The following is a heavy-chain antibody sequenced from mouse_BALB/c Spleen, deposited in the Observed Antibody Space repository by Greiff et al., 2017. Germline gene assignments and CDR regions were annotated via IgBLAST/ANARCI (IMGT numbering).Heavy chain of an antibody. CDR2: IRNKANGYTT. CDR1: GFTFTDYY. J-gene: IGHJ4*01. CDR3: ARDNDYDDAMDY. V-gene: IGHV7-3*02. Sequence: EVKVEESGGGLVQPGGSLRLSCATSGFTFTDYYMSWVRQPPGKALEWLGFIRNKANGYTTEYSASVKGRFTISRDNSQSILYLQMNTLRAEDSATYYCARDNDYDDAMDYWGQGTSVTVSS. D-gene: IGHD2-4*01.